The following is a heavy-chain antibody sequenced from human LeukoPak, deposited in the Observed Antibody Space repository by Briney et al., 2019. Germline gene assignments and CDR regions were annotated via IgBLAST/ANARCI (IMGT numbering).Heavy chain of an antibody. CDR2: IYHSGTT. V-gene: IGHV4-59*01. CDR3: ARVGGTGDFDY. J-gene: IGHJ4*02. CDR1: GGSISRYY. Sequence: SETLSLTCTVSGGSISRYYWSWIRQPPGKGLEWIGYIYHSGTTNYNPSLKSRVTISVDTSKNQFSLNLSSVTAADTALYYCARVGGTGDFDYWGQGTLVTVSS. D-gene: IGHD3-16*01.